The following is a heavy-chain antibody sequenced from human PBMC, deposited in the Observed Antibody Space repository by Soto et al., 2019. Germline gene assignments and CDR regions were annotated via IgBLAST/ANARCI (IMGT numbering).Heavy chain of an antibody. CDR3: ARDRGRVVAYYYYGMDV. V-gene: IGHV3-33*01. CDR2: IWYDGSNK. J-gene: IGHJ6*02. CDR1: GFTFSSYG. D-gene: IGHD2-15*01. Sequence: GGSLRLSCAASGFTFSSYGMHWVRQAPGKGLEWVAVIWYDGSNKYYADSVKGRFTISRDNSKNTLYLQMNSLRAEDTAVYYCARDRGRVVAYYYYGMDVWGQGTTVTAP.